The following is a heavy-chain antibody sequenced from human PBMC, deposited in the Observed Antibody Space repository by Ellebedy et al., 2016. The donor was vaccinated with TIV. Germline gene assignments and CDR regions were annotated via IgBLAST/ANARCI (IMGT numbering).Heavy chain of an antibody. CDR1: GGSFSGYY. D-gene: IGHD6-6*01. Sequence: SETLSLTXAVYGGSFSGYYWSWIRQPPGKGLEWIGEINHSGSTNYNPSLKSRVTISVDTSKNQFSLKLSSVTAADTAVYYCARGQIVLGEDYWGQGTLVTVSS. CDR2: INHSGST. J-gene: IGHJ4*02. CDR3: ARGQIVLGEDY. V-gene: IGHV4-34*01.